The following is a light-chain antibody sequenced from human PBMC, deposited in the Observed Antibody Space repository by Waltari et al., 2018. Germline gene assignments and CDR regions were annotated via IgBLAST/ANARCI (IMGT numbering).Light chain of an antibody. CDR2: GNN. CDR3: QSYDSSLSGVL. CDR1: SSNIGAGYD. J-gene: IGLJ2*01. V-gene: IGLV1-40*01. Sequence: QSVLTQPPSVSGAPGQRITISCTGTSSNIGAGYDVHWYLQLPGTAPKLLILGNNNRPSGVPDRFSASKSYTSASLAITGLQAEDEADYYCQSYDSSLSGVLFGGGTKLTVL.